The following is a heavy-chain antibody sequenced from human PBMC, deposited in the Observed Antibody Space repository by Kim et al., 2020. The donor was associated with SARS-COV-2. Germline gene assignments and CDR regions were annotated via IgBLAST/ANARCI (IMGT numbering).Heavy chain of an antibody. V-gene: IGHV3-30*04. Sequence: GGSLRLSCAASGFTFSSYAMHWVRQAPGKGLEWVAVISYDGSNKYYADSVKGRFTISRDNSKNTLYLQMNSLRAEDTAVYYCATTRIAVAYFDYWGQGTLVTVSS. CDR2: ISYDGSNK. J-gene: IGHJ4*02. D-gene: IGHD6-19*01. CDR3: ATTRIAVAYFDY. CDR1: GFTFSSYA.